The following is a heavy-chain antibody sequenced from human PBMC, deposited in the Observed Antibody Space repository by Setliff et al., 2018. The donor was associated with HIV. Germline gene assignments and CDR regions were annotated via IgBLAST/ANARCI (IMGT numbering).Heavy chain of an antibody. V-gene: IGHV3-33*06. CDR2: IWYDGSQR. Sequence: GSLRLSCVVSGFAFSNFAMHWVRQAPGKGPEWLALIWYDGSQRYYADTVKGRFTVSRDDSKNTLYLHMNNLRVEDSAIYYCVKDDTSGLYYLDFWGQGTLVTVSS. CDR3: VKDDTSGLYYLDF. CDR1: GFAFSNFA. D-gene: IGHD3-22*01. J-gene: IGHJ4*02.